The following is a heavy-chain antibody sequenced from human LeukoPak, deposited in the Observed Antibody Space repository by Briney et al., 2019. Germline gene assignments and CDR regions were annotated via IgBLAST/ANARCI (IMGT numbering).Heavy chain of an antibody. D-gene: IGHD6-6*01. CDR1: GGSSSTYY. CDR3: ARQKGDSSSSPDY. CDR2: IYYSGST. J-gene: IGHJ4*02. Sequence: PSETLSLTCTVSGGSSSTYYWSWIRQPPGKGLEWIGYIYYSGSTNYNPSLKSRVTISVDTSKNQFSLKLSSVTAADTAVYYCARQKGDSSSSPDYWGQGTLVTVSS. V-gene: IGHV4-59*08.